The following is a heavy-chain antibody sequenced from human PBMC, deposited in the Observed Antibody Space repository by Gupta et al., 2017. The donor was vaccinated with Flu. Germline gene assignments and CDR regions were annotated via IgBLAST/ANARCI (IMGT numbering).Heavy chain of an antibody. Sequence: QVQLQQWGAGLLKPSETLSLTCAVYVGSFSDHYWSWVRQTPGKWLEWIGEISHRGTTKYNPSLKSRVTISVDTRNKQFSLNLRSVTAADTAVYYCATQNWNYYYWGQGALVTVSS. CDR2: ISHRGTT. CDR1: VGSFSDHY. D-gene: IGHD1-7*01. J-gene: IGHJ4*02. V-gene: IGHV4-34*01. CDR3: ATQNWNYYY.